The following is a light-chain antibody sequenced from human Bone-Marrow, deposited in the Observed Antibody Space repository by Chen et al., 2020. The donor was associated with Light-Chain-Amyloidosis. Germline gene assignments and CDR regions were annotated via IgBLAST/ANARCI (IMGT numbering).Light chain of an antibody. CDR3: QSADSSGTYEVI. V-gene: IGLV3-25*03. CDR1: DLPTKY. CDR2: RET. Sequence: SYELTQPPSVSVSPGQTARITCSGDDLPTKYAYWYQQKPGQAPVLVIHRETERPPGISERFSGSSSVTTATLTISGVQAEDEADYHCQSADSSGTYEVIFGGGTKLTVL. J-gene: IGLJ2*01.